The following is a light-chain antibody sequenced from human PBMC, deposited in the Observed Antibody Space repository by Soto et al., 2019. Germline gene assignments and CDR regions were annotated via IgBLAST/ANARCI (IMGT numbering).Light chain of an antibody. J-gene: IGKJ5*01. Sequence: DIQMTQSPSTLPASVGDRVTITCQASRGISSYLAWYQQKPGKPPKLLVYSASTLQSGVPSRFSGSGSGPDFTLTISSLQPEDSATYFCQQLNSYPPTFGQGTRLEIK. CDR2: SAS. CDR1: RGISSY. CDR3: QQLNSYPPT. V-gene: IGKV1-9*01.